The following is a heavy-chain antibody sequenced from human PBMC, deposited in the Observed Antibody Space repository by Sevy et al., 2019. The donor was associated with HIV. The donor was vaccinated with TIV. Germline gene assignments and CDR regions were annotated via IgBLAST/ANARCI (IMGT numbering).Heavy chain of an antibody. CDR1: GFTFSDYY. CDR2: ISNSGTTI. D-gene: IGHD6-6*01. Sequence: GGSLRLSCAASGFTFSDYYMTWIRQAPGKGLEWVSYISNSGTTIYYADSVKGRFSISRDNAKDSLYLQMNSLRVEDTAIYYCARGVQTYDAFDIWGQGTMVTVSS. CDR3: ARGVQTYDAFDI. J-gene: IGHJ3*02. V-gene: IGHV3-11*04.